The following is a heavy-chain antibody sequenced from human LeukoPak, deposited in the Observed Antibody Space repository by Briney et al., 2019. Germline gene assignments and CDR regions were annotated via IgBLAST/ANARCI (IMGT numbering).Heavy chain of an antibody. V-gene: IGHV4-31*03. CDR1: GGSISSGGYY. J-gene: IGHJ4*02. D-gene: IGHD6-19*01. Sequence: SETLSLTRTVSGGSISSGGYYWSWIRQHPGKGLEWIGYIYYSGSTYYNPSLKSRVTISVDTSKNQFSLKLSSVTAADTAVYYCARAAARSIAVNFDYWGQGTLVTVSS. CDR3: ARAAARSIAVNFDY. CDR2: IYYSGST.